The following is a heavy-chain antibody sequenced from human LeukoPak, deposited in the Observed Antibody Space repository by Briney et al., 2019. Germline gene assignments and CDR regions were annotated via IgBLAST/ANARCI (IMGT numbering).Heavy chain of an antibody. CDR1: GGSISTYS. Sequence: SETLSLTCTVSGGSISTYSWTWIRQPPGKGLEWIGNIYYSGNTNYNPSLKSRVTMSLDTSKNQVSLKLTSVTAADTAVYYCATGGDRRKVGYWGQGTLVTVSS. CDR2: IYYSGNT. V-gene: IGHV4-59*08. J-gene: IGHJ4*02. D-gene: IGHD2-21*02. CDR3: ATGGDRRKVGY.